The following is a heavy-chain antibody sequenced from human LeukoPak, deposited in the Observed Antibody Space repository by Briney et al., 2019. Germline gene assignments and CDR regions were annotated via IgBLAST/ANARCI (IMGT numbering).Heavy chain of an antibody. D-gene: IGHD3-3*01. J-gene: IGHJ6*02. CDR3: ARDLTYDFWSGYPQNYYGMDV. CDR1: GYTLTELS. V-gene: IGHV1-69*13. CDR2: IIPIFGTA. Sequence: ASVKVSCKVSGYTLTELSMHWVRQAPGKGLEWMGGIIPIFGTANYAQKFQGRVTITADESTSTAYMELSSLRSEDTAVYYCARDLTYDFWSGYPQNYYGMDVWGQGTTVTVSS.